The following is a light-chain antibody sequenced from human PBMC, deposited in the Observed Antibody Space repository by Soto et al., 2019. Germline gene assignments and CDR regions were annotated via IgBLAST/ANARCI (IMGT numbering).Light chain of an antibody. CDR1: QDISSW. CDR3: QQLNTFPLT. V-gene: IGKV1D-12*01. Sequence: DIQMTQSPSSVSASVGDRVSISCRASQDISSWLAWYQQKPGRAPKLLIYAASRLQSGVPSRFSGSASGTRFILTINGLQPEDFGTYYCQQLNTFPLTFGQGTRLDIK. J-gene: IGKJ5*01. CDR2: AAS.